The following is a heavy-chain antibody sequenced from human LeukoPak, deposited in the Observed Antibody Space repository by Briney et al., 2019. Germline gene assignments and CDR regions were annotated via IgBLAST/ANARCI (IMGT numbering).Heavy chain of an antibody. CDR1: GYTFTSYY. CDR2: INPSGGST. Sequence: ASVKVSCKASGYTFTSYYMHWVRQAPGQGLEWMGIINPSGGSTSYAQKFQGRVTMTRDTSTSTVYMELSSLRSEDTAVYYCAGEGRNPYYYDSSDAKNWFDPWGQGTLVTVSS. CDR3: AGEGRNPYYYDSSDAKNWFDP. J-gene: IGHJ5*02. D-gene: IGHD3-22*01. V-gene: IGHV1-46*01.